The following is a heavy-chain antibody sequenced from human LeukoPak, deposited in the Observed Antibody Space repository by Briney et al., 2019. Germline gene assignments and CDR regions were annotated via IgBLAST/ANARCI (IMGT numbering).Heavy chain of an antibody. Sequence: TSETLSLTCAVYGGSFSGYYWSWIRQPPGKGLEWIGEINHSGSTNYNPSLKSRVTISVDTSKNQFSLKLSSVTAADTAVYYCARGILGATFNPGGQGTLVTASS. V-gene: IGHV4-34*01. CDR3: ARGILGATFNP. D-gene: IGHD1-26*01. CDR2: INHSGST. CDR1: GGSFSGYY. J-gene: IGHJ4*02.